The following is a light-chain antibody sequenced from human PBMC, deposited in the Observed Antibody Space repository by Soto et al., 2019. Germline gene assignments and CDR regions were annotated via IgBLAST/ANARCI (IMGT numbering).Light chain of an antibody. CDR2: GAS. CDR1: QSLPTKA. V-gene: IGKV3-20*01. Sequence: EIVLTQSTGTLSLSPGERVTLSCRASQSLPTKALAWYQQKPGQTPRLLIYGASTRDIAIPDRVNGSGSGTDFTLTISRVEHEDCAVYYCQQYGGARWTFGQGTKVDIK. J-gene: IGKJ1*01. CDR3: QQYGGARWT.